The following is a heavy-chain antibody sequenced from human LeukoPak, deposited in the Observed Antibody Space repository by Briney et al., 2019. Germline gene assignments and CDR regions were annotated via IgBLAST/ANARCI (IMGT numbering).Heavy chain of an antibody. J-gene: IGHJ4*02. Sequence: SGGSLRLSCAASGFTFSSYAMSWVRQAPGKGLEWVSAISGSGGSTYYADSVKGRFTISRDNSKNTMYLQMNSLRAEDTAVYYCAKDPGTIAARPVFGHWGQGTLVSVSS. CDR3: AKDPGTIAARPVFGH. D-gene: IGHD6-6*01. V-gene: IGHV3-23*01. CDR1: GFTFSSYA. CDR2: ISGSGGST.